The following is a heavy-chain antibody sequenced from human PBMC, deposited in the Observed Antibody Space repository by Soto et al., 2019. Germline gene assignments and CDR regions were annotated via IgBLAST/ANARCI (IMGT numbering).Heavy chain of an antibody. CDR1: GYTFTSYG. CDR3: ARASDGYRSGWYVGYFDY. Sequence: ASVKISCKASGYTFTSYGVSWVRQAPGQGLEWMGWIRAYTGYTNYAQKFQGRVTITTDTSTSTAYMELRSLISDDTAVYYCARASDGYRSGWYVGYFDYWGQGTLVTVSS. D-gene: IGHD6-19*01. V-gene: IGHV1-18*04. CDR2: IRAYTGYT. J-gene: IGHJ4*02.